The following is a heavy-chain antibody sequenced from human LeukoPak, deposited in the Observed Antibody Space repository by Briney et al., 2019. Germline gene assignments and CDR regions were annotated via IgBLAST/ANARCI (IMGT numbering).Heavy chain of an antibody. D-gene: IGHD3-22*01. Sequence: SETLSRTCTVSGGSISSSSYYWGWIRQPPGKGLEWIGSIYYSGSTYYNPSLKSRVTISVDTSKNQFSLKLSSVTAADTAVYYCARHNFERKADGWKPGYYYDSSGYLPPNYYYYMDVWGKGTTDTVSS. J-gene: IGHJ6*03. CDR2: IYYSGST. CDR3: ARHNFERKADGWKPGYYYDSSGYLPPNYYYYMDV. V-gene: IGHV4-39*01. CDR1: GGSISSSSYY.